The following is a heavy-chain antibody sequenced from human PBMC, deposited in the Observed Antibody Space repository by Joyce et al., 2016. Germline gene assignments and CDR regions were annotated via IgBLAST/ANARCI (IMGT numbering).Heavy chain of an antibody. CDR1: GDTFSAYD. D-gene: IGHD7-27*01. CDR2: LNPDSYNA. CDR3: ARSLFFPWGRLES. J-gene: IGHJ4*02. Sequence: QVILVQSGAEVKKPGASLKVSCTTPGDTFSAYDIHGLRQAPGHGLGWRGWLNPDSYNAIYAQRFRGRVTFTRDSSTSSAYMEVTGLTSDDTAVYFCARSLFFPWGRLESWGQGTPVTV. V-gene: IGHV1-8*03.